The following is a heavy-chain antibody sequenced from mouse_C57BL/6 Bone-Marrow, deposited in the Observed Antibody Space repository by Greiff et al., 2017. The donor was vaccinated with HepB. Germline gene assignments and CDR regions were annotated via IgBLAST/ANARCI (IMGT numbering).Heavy chain of an antibody. V-gene: IGHV1-4*01. CDR2: INPSSGYT. CDR1: GYTFTSYT. D-gene: IGHD2-4*01. Sequence: QVQLQQSGAELARPGASVKMSCKASGYTFTSYTMHWVKQRPGQGLEWIGYINPSSGYTKYNQKFKDKATLTADKSSSTAYMQLSSLTSEDSAGYYCARGGLRRGGNYWGQGTTLTVSS. CDR3: ARGGLRRGGNY. J-gene: IGHJ2*01.